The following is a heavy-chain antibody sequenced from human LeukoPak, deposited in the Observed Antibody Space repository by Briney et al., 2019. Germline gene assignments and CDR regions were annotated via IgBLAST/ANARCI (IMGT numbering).Heavy chain of an antibody. CDR2: IYVSGTT. CDR1: GGSVSSGVSW. V-gene: IGHV4-61*02. CDR3: ARNSDYSWLSFDD. J-gene: IGHJ4*02. Sequence: SQTLSLTCTVSGGSVSSGVSWWNWMRQPAGKGLEWIGRIYVSGTTNYSPSLKSRVTISIDASKNHFSLQLNSMTAADTAVYHCARNSDYSWLSFDDWGQGTLVTVSS. D-gene: IGHD4-11*01.